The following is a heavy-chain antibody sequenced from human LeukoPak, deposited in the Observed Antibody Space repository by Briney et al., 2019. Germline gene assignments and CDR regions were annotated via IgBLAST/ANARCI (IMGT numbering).Heavy chain of an antibody. CDR1: GFTFSTYA. J-gene: IGHJ4*02. V-gene: IGHV3-23*01. D-gene: IGHD6-19*01. Sequence: HPGGSLRLSCAASGFTFSTYAITWVRQGPGKGLELVSAIRPDGDRTYYANSVRGRFTISRDNSKDTVYLQINGLRVEDTAVYYCAREQSGTRGWYTVDYWGQGTLVTVSS. CDR3: AREQSGTRGWYTVDY. CDR2: IRPDGDRT.